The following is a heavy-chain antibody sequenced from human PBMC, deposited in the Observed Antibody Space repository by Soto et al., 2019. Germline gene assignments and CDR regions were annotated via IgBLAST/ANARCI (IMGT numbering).Heavy chain of an antibody. CDR2: IKQDGSEK. Sequence: GGSLRLSCAASGFTFSSYWMSWVRQAPGKGLEWVANIKQDGSEKYYVDSVKGRFTISRDNAKNSLYLQMNSLRAEDPAVYYCASISTADIVVVPAAMAYYYMDVWGKVTPVTVSS. CDR1: GFTFSSYW. V-gene: IGHV3-7*01. D-gene: IGHD2-2*01. CDR3: ASISTADIVVVPAAMAYYYMDV. J-gene: IGHJ6*03.